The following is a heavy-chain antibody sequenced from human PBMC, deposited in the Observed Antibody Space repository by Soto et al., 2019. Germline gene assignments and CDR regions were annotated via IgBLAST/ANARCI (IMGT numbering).Heavy chain of an antibody. D-gene: IGHD3-3*01. CDR1: GFTFSSYS. V-gene: IGHV3-21*01. CDR3: ARAERDDFWSGYPVDY. J-gene: IGHJ4*02. CDR2: ISSSSSYI. Sequence: GGSLRLSCAASGFTFSSYSMNWVRQAPGKGLEWVSSISSSSSYIYYADSVKGRFTISRDNAKNSLYLQMNSLRAEDTAVYYCARAERDDFWSGYPVDYWGQGTLVTVSS.